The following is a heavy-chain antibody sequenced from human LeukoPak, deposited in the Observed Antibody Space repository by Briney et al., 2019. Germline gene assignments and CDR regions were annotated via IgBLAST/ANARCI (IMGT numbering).Heavy chain of an antibody. Sequence: PSETLSLTCAVSGDSMSSSDSYWAWVRQPPGKGLEWIGSIYYSGTTYYKASLKGRLTISVDRSQNHFSLKLTSVTAADTAVYFCARLKRISIFGVIITPFDPWGQGTLVSVSS. D-gene: IGHD3-3*01. J-gene: IGHJ5*02. CDR3: ARLKRISIFGVIITPFDP. CDR1: GDSMSSSDSY. CDR2: IYYSGTT. V-gene: IGHV4-39*02.